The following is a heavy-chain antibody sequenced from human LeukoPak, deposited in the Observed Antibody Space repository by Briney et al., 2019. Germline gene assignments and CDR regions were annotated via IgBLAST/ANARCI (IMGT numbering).Heavy chain of an antibody. Sequence: SGPTLVKPTQTLTLTCTFSGFSLTTSGVGVGWIRQPPGKALESLALIYWDDDKRYSPSLRSRLTITKDTSKNQVVLTMTNMDPVDTATYYCAHSPYYSGSGSRSFDYWGQGTLVTVSS. CDR1: GFSLTTSGVG. V-gene: IGHV2-5*02. CDR2: IYWDDDK. J-gene: IGHJ4*02. CDR3: AHSPYYSGSGSRSFDY. D-gene: IGHD3-10*01.